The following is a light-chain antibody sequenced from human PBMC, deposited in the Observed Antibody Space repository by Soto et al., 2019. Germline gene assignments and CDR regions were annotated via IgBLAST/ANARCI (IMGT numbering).Light chain of an antibody. J-gene: IGKJ1*01. CDR1: QSIGSH. Sequence: EIVMTQSPGTLSVSHGETATLSCRASQSIGSHLAWYQQRPGQAPRLLIYGASNRATGIPARFSGSGSGTQFTLTIIGLQSEDFAVYYCQQYNNWPPWTFGQGTKVDIK. CDR3: QQYNNWPPWT. CDR2: GAS. V-gene: IGKV3-15*01.